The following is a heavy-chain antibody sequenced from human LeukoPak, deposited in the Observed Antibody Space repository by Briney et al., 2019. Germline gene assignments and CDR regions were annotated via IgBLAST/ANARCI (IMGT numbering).Heavy chain of an antibody. D-gene: IGHD3-10*01. CDR3: ARKGALWFGELFHYMDV. J-gene: IGHJ6*03. V-gene: IGHV1-69*01. Sequence: SVKVSCKASGGTFSSYAISWVRQAPGQGLEWMGGILPIFGTANYAQKFQGRVTITADESTSTAYMELSSLRSEDTAVYYCARKGALWFGELFHYMDVWGKGTTVTVSS. CDR1: GGTFSSYA. CDR2: ILPIFGTA.